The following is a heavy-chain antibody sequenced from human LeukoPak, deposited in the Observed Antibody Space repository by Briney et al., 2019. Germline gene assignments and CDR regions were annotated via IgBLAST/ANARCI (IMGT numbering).Heavy chain of an antibody. CDR1: GGSISSGDYY. Sequence: PSQTLSLTCTVSGGSISSGDYYWNWIRQPPGKGLEWIGYNSYSGSTYYNPSLKSRVTISIDTSKNQFSLKLSSVTAADTAVYYCARANFDLDHDYWGQGTLVTVSS. CDR3: ARANFDLDHDY. CDR2: NSYSGST. V-gene: IGHV4-30-4*08. J-gene: IGHJ4*02. D-gene: IGHD3-3*01.